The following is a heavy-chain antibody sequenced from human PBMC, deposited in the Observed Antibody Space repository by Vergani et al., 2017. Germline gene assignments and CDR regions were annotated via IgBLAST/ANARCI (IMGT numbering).Heavy chain of an antibody. V-gene: IGHV3-23*01. J-gene: IGHJ6*02. Sequence: EVQLLESGGGLVQPGGSLRLSCAASGFTFSSYAMSWVRQAPGKGLEWVSAICGSGGSTYYADSVKGRFTISRDNSKNTLYLQMNSLRAEDTAVYYCARDQDPAAIEDSMDVWGQGTTVTVSS. D-gene: IGHD2-2*01. CDR3: ARDQDPAAIEDSMDV. CDR2: ICGSGGST. CDR1: GFTFSSYA.